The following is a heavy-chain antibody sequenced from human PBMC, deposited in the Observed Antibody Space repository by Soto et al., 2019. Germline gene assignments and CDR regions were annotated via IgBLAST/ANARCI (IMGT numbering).Heavy chain of an antibody. CDR2: INAGNGNT. V-gene: IGHV1-3*01. Sequence: GASVKVSCKASGYTFTGYYMHWVRQAPGQRLEWMGWINAGNGNTKYSQKFQGRVTITRDTSASTAYMELSSLRSEDTAVYYCATRDGYNNFQHWGQGTLVTVSS. J-gene: IGHJ1*01. CDR1: GYTFTGYY. D-gene: IGHD5-12*01. CDR3: ATRDGYNNFQH.